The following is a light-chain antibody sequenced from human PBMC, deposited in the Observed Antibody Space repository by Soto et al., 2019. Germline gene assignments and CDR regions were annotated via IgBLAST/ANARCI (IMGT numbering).Light chain of an antibody. V-gene: IGLV4-69*01. CDR3: QTWVTGIRVV. CDR2: LNSDGSH. CDR1: SGHSSYA. J-gene: IGLJ2*01. Sequence: QSVLTQSPSASASLGASVKLTCTLSSGHSSYAIAWHQQQPEKGPRYLMKLNSDGSHSKGDGIPDRFSGSSSGAERYLTISSLQSEDEADDYCQTWVTGIRVVFGGGTKLTVL.